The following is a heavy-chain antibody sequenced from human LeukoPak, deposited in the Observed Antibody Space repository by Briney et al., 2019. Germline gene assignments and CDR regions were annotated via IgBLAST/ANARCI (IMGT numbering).Heavy chain of an antibody. J-gene: IGHJ4*02. V-gene: IGHV5-51*01. CDR2: IYPGDSDT. D-gene: IGHD4-11*01. CDR3: ATLGHSRFLDY. Sequence: GESLKISCKASGYSFPSYCIGWVRQMTGKGLEWMGTIYPGDSDTKYSPSFQGQVTISADKSISTAYLRWSSLKASDTAMYYCATLGHSRFLDYWGQGTLVTVSS. CDR1: GYSFPSYC.